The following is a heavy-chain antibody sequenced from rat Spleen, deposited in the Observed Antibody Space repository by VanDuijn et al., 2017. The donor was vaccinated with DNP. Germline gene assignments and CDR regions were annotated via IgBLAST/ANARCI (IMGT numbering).Heavy chain of an antibody. Sequence: EVQLQESGPGLVKPSQSLSLTCSVTGYSITGNYWGWIRKFPGNKMEWIGHINYSGRTSYNPSLTGRISITRDTSKNQFFLQLNSVTTEDTATYYSVRGHPPRGFDYWGQGVMVTVSS. CDR2: INYSGRT. J-gene: IGHJ2*01. CDR1: GYSITGNY. CDR3: VRGHPPRGFDY. D-gene: IGHD3-8*01. V-gene: IGHV3-1*01.